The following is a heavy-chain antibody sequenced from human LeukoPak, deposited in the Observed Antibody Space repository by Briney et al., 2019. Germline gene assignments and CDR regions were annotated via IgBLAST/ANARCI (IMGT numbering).Heavy chain of an antibody. V-gene: IGHV1-69*05. Sequence: SVKVSCKASGGTFSSYAIGWVRQAPGQGLEWMGGIIPIFGTANYAQKFQGRVTITRDMSTSTAYMELSSLRSEDTAVYYCAAAYGDYDAFDIWGQGTMVTVSS. CDR2: IIPIFGTA. CDR1: GGTFSSYA. CDR3: AAAYGDYDAFDI. D-gene: IGHD4-17*01. J-gene: IGHJ3*02.